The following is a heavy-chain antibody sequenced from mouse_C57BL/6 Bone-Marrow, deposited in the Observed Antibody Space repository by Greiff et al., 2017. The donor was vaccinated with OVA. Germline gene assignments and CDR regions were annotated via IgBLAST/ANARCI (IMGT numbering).Heavy chain of an antibody. CDR1: EYEFPSHD. J-gene: IGHJ3*01. V-gene: IGHV5-2*03. CDR3: ARHVNYYGSSL. Sequence: EVKLVESGGGLVQPGESLKLSCESNEYEFPSHDMSWVRKTPEKRLELVAAINSDGGSTNYPDTMERRIIISRDNTKKTLYRQMSSLTSEDAALYYCARHVNYYGSSLRGQGTLVTVSA. CDR2: INSDGGST. D-gene: IGHD1-1*01.